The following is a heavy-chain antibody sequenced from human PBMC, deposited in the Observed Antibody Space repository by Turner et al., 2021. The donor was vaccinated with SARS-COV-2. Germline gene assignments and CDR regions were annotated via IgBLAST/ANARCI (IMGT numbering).Heavy chain of an antibody. D-gene: IGHD6-19*01. V-gene: IGHV4-39*01. Sequence: QLQLQESGPGLVKLSATLSLTCPVSGGSITSSSYYWGWIRRDPGQGEWIGRIYYIGSPYYNPSLKGRVTISVDTSKNQFSLKLSSVTAADTAVFYCARGSPQGWYVPVFDYWGQGTLVTVSS. CDR3: ARGSPQGWYVPVFDY. J-gene: IGHJ4*02. CDR1: GGSITSSSYY. CDR2: IYYIGSP.